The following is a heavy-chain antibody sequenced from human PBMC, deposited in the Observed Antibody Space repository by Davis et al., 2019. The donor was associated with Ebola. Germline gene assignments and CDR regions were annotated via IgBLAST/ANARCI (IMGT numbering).Heavy chain of an antibody. D-gene: IGHD6-13*01. CDR2: IKQDGSEK. V-gene: IGHV3-7*01. Sequence: PGGSLRLSCAASGFTFSSYWMSWVRQAPGKGLEWVANIKQDGSEKYYVDSVKGRFTISRDNAKNSLYLQMNSLRAEDTAVYYCARDHIGYSSSWERFDYWGQGTLVTVSS. CDR1: GFTFSSYW. J-gene: IGHJ4*02. CDR3: ARDHIGYSSSWERFDY.